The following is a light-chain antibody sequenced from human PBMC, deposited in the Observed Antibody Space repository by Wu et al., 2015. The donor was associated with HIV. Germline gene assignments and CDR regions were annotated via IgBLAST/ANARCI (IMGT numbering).Light chain of an antibody. CDR3: QYRTI. J-gene: IGKJ5*01. Sequence: EIVLTQSPATLSLSPGDRATLSCRASQSIGNYLAWYQQKPGQTPRLLFFDTSNRATGIPPRFSGRGSGTDFTLTISSLESEDFALYYCQYRTIFGQGTRLESK. V-gene: IGKV3-11*01. CDR1: QSIGNY. CDR2: DTS.